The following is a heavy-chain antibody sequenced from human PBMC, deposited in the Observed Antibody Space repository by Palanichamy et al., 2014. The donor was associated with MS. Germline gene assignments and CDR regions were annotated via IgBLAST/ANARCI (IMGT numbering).Heavy chain of an antibody. CDR3: ARDRCSGGSCPAYGMDV. V-gene: IGHV3-21*01. D-gene: IGHD2-15*01. J-gene: IGHJ6*02. CDR2: ISSSSSYI. CDR1: DSPSVAIA. Sequence: EVQLVEVWGRPWSSLGGPWDSPVQPLDSPSVAIAWNWVRQAPGKGLEWVSSISSSSSYIYYADSVKGRFTISRDNAKNSLYLQMNSLRAEDTAVYYCARDRCSGGSCPAYGMDVWGQGTTVTVSS.